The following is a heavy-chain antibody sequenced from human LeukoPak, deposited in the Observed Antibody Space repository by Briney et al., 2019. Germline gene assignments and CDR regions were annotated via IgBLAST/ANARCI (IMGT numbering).Heavy chain of an antibody. CDR3: ARDAKTSTIFGVVITYYYYYGMDV. Sequence: ASVKVSCKSSGYTFTSYDINWVRQAPGQGLEWMGWMNPNSGNTGYAQKFQGRVTMTRNTSIRPAYMKLSSLRSEDTAVYYCARDAKTSTIFGVVITYYYYYGMDVWSQGTTVTVS. CDR2: MNPNSGNT. D-gene: IGHD3-3*01. V-gene: IGHV1-8*01. J-gene: IGHJ6*02. CDR1: GYTFTSYD.